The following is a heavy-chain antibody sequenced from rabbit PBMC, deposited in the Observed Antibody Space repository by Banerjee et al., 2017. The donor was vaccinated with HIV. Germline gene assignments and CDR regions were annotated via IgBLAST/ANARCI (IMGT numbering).Heavy chain of an antibody. CDR3: ARDLAGVIGWNFDL. Sequence: QEQLEESGGDLVKPEGSLTLTCTASGFSFSNKYVMCWVRQAPGKGLEWIACIDTGSSGSTYYASWAKGRITISKTSSTTVTLQMTSLTVADTATYFCARDLAGVIGWNFDLWGPGTLVTVS. CDR1: GFSFSNKYV. D-gene: IGHD4-1*01. J-gene: IGHJ4*01. V-gene: IGHV1S45*01. CDR2: IDTGSSGST.